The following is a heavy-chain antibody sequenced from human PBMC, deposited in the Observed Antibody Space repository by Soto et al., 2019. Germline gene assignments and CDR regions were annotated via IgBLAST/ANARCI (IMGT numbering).Heavy chain of an antibody. D-gene: IGHD1-26*01. CDR3: ARGLGGGYYYLDY. J-gene: IGHJ4*02. V-gene: IGHV1-18*01. CDR2: ITVNSGNT. CDR1: GYAFTNYG. Sequence: QGQLEQSGAEVKRPGASVKVSCKASGYAFTNYGISWVRQAPGQGLEWMGWITVNSGNTKYAQKIQGRVTMSTDTSPSTAYMELRSLRYDDTAVYFWARGLGGGYYYLDYWGQGTLVTVSS.